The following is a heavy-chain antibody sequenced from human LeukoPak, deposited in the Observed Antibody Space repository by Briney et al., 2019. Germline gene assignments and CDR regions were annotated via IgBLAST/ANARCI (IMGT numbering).Heavy chain of an antibody. J-gene: IGHJ5*02. CDR3: ARDSFRGKKGDSSGYYSWWFDP. CDR1: GGSISNQY. V-gene: IGHV4-59*11. Sequence: KPSETLSLNCSVSGGSISNQYWNWIRQPPGKGLEWIGYIYYSGSTNYNPSLKSRVTISVDTSKNQFSLKLSSVTAADTAVYYCARDSFRGKKGDSSGYYSWWFDPWGQGTLVTVSS. CDR2: IYYSGST. D-gene: IGHD3-22*01.